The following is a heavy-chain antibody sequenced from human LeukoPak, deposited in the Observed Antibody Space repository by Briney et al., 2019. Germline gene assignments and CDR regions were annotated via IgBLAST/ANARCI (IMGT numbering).Heavy chain of an antibody. CDR1: GFTFSSYW. J-gene: IGHJ6*02. D-gene: IGHD3-10*01. CDR2: INSDGSST. Sequence: GGSLRLSCAASGFTFSSYWMHWVRQAPGKGLVWVSRINSDGSSTSYADSVKGRFTISRDNAKNTLYLQMSSLRAEDTAVYYCARVSERTVRGVYYYYYGMDVWGQGTTVTVSS. V-gene: IGHV3-74*01. CDR3: ARVSERTVRGVYYYYYGMDV.